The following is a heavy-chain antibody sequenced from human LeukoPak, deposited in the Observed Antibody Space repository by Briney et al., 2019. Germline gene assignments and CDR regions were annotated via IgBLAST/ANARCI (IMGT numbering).Heavy chain of an antibody. CDR1: GFTFTGYY. J-gene: IGHJ3*02. V-gene: IGHV1-2*02. CDR3: ASRVLGSGLAFDI. Sequence: GASVKVSCKTSGFTFTGYYIHWVRQAPGQGLEWMGWINPNSGGTNYAQKFQGRVTMTRDTSISTAYMELSRLRSDDTAVYYCASRVLGSGLAFDIWGQGTMVTVSS. D-gene: IGHD2-15*01. CDR2: INPNSGGT.